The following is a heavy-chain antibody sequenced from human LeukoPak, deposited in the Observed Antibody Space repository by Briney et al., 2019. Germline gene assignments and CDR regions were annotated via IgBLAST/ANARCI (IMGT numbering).Heavy chain of an antibody. D-gene: IGHD1-26*01. Sequence: QPGGSLRLSCAASGFIVNYNYMSWVRQPPGKGLEWVSVVYSGGSTYYADSVKGRFTISRDNSKNMVYLQMNSLRVEDTAVYYCARVKVGTTYWFDPWGQGTQVTVSS. J-gene: IGHJ5*02. CDR2: VYSGGST. CDR1: GFIVNYNY. V-gene: IGHV3-66*01. CDR3: ARVKVGTTYWFDP.